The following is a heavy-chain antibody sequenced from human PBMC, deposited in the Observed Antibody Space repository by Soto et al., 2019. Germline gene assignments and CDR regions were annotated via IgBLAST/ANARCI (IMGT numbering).Heavy chain of an antibody. CDR2: IKQDGSEK. V-gene: IGHV3-7*03. CDR1: GFTFSSYW. CDR3: ARVSGYDWGGYYYGMDV. Sequence: PGGSLRLSCAASGFTFSSYWMSWVRQAPGKGLEWVANIKQDGSEKYYVDSVKGRFTISRDNAKNSLYLQMNSLRAEDTAVYYCARVSGYDWGGYYYGMDVWGQGTTVTVSS. J-gene: IGHJ6*02. D-gene: IGHD5-12*01.